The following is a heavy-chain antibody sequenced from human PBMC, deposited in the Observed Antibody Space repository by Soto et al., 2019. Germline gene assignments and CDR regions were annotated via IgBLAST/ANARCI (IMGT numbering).Heavy chain of an antibody. J-gene: IGHJ3*02. D-gene: IGHD3-22*01. CDR2: ISGSGVGT. CDR3: AKEIFDGRGYYSDAFDI. CDR1: GFTFSNYA. Sequence: EVQLLESGGGLVHPGGSLRLSCAASGFTFSNYAMSWVRQAPGKGLEWVSAISGSGVGTYYPDSVKGRFTISRDNSKNTLSLQMNSLRAEDTAVYYCAKEIFDGRGYYSDAFDIWGQGTMVTVSS. V-gene: IGHV3-23*01.